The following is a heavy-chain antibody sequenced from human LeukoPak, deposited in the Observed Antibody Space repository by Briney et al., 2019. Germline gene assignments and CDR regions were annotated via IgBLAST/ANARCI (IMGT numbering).Heavy chain of an antibody. J-gene: IGHJ4*02. CDR2: ISRSGSTK. Sequence: GGSLRLSCAASGFTFSSYEMNWVRQAPGKGLEWVSYISRSGSTKYYADSVKGRFTISRDNAKNSLFLQMNSLRAEDTAVYYCARGGAARPDFWGQGTLVTVSS. CDR1: GFTFSSYE. CDR3: ARGGAARPDF. V-gene: IGHV3-48*03. D-gene: IGHD6-6*01.